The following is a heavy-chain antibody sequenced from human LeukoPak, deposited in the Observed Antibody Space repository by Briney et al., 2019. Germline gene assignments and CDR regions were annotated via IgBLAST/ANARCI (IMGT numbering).Heavy chain of an antibody. CDR2: IGNNGVAI. CDR1: GFTLSGYF. J-gene: IGHJ4*02. Sequence: GGSLRLSCAASGFTLSGYFMNWLRQAPGKGLEWVSCIGNNGVAIYYADSVKGRFTISRDNAKNSLYLQMSSLRTEDTAVYFCARLRNVVNVHWGFFDTWGQGAMVTVSS. D-gene: IGHD4-23*01. CDR3: ARLRNVVNVHWGFFDT. V-gene: IGHV3-48*04.